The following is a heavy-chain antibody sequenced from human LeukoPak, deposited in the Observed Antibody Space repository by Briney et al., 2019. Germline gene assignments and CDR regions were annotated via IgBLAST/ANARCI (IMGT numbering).Heavy chain of an antibody. D-gene: IGHD3-10*01. CDR1: GYSFTNHY. CDR3: ARRGYGSGNYYYPN. V-gene: IGHV5-51*01. J-gene: IGHJ4*02. Sequence: GESLKISCKGPGYSFTNHYIGWVRLMPGKGLEWRGIIYPGDSDTRYSPSIQGQVTISADTSISTAYLQWSSLKASDTAMYYCARRGYGSGNYYYPNWGQGTLVTVSS. CDR2: IYPGDSDT.